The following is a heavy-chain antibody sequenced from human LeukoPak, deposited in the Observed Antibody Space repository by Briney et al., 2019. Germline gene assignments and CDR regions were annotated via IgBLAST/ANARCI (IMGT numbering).Heavy chain of an antibody. CDR1: GFTFSSYG. J-gene: IGHJ4*02. CDR2: IRYDGSNK. D-gene: IGHD6-19*01. Sequence: GGSLRLSCAASGFTFSSYGMHWVRQAPGKGLEWVAFIRYDGSNKYYADSVKGRFTISRDNSKNTLYLQMNSLRAEDTAVYYCAKVMGYSSGWDFDYWGQGTLVTVSS. V-gene: IGHV3-30*02. CDR3: AKVMGYSSGWDFDY.